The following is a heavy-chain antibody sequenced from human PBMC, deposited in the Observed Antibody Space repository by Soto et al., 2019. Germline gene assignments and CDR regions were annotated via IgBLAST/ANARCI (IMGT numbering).Heavy chain of an antibody. Sequence: LRLSCEVSGFTFSMYSMSWVRQSPGKGLEWVAKIPQEGVDGHYADSVKGRFTISRDNGKNSLYLQLNNLRAEDTAVYYCARDHLILPAHDFFYGSDVWGRGATVTVSS. J-gene: IGHJ6*02. CDR1: GFTFSMYS. CDR3: ARDHLILPAHDFFYGSDV. V-gene: IGHV3-7*03. D-gene: IGHD2-21*02. CDR2: IPQEGVDG.